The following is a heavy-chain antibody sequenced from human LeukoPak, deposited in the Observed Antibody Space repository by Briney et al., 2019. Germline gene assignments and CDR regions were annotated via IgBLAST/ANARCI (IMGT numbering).Heavy chain of an antibody. CDR2: ISSSSSYI. CDR1: GFRFSSYT. D-gene: IGHD6-13*01. Sequence: GGSLRLSCAASGFRFSSYTINWVRQSPGKGLEWVSSISSSSSYIYYTDSVKGRFTISRDNAKNSLYPQMNSLRAEDTAVYHCVREASGGTKGVSGTFDIWGQGTLVTVSS. V-gene: IGHV3-21*01. CDR3: VREASGGTKGVSGTFDI. J-gene: IGHJ3*02.